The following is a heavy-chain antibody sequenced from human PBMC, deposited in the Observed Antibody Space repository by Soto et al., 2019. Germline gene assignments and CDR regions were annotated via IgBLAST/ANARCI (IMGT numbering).Heavy chain of an antibody. Sequence: SSETLSLTCTVSGGSISSYYWSWIRQPPGKGLEWIGYIYYSGSTNYNPSLKSRVTISVDTSKNQFSLKLSSVTAADTAVYYCATQLAAAGTPFDYWGQGTLVTVSS. CDR2: IYYSGST. D-gene: IGHD6-13*01. J-gene: IGHJ4*02. V-gene: IGHV4-59*08. CDR3: ATQLAAAGTPFDY. CDR1: GGSISSYY.